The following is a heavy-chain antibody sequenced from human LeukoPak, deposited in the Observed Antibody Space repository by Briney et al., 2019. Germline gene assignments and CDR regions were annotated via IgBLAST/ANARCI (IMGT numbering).Heavy chain of an antibody. V-gene: IGHV3-30-3*01. CDR3: AKGRGDILTGYYYFDY. Sequence: GGSLRLPCAASGFTFSSYAMHWVRQAPGKGLEWVAVISYDGSNKYYADSVKGRFTISRDNSKNTLYLQMNSLRAEDTAVYYCAKGRGDILTGYYYFDYWGQGTLVTVSS. D-gene: IGHD3-9*01. J-gene: IGHJ4*02. CDR2: ISYDGSNK. CDR1: GFTFSSYA.